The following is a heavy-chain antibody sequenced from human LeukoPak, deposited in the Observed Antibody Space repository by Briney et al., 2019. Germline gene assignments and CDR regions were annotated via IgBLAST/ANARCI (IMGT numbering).Heavy chain of an antibody. V-gene: IGHV3-30*02. CDR2: IRYDGSNK. CDR3: ARVVDDYGDPYYFDY. D-gene: IGHD4-17*01. Sequence: GGSLRLSCAASGFTFSSYGMHWVRQAPGKGLEWVAFIRYDGSNKYYADSVKGRFTISRDNAKNSLYLQMNSLRAEDTAVYYCARVVDDYGDPYYFDYWGQGTLVTVSS. CDR1: GFTFSSYG. J-gene: IGHJ4*02.